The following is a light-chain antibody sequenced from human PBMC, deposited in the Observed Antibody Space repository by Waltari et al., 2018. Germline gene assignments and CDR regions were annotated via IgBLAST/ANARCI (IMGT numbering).Light chain of an antibody. Sequence: QSALTQPAPVSGSLGQSLTLPCRDTADNVAILSLPPCYQRHPGRAPRLLIYDITQRPSGISDRFSGSKSGKTASLTISGLQAEDEADYYCCSFAGYGIYVFGSGTHVTVL. CDR3: CSFAGYGIYV. V-gene: IGLV2-23*02. CDR1: ADNVAILSL. CDR2: DIT. J-gene: IGLJ1*01.